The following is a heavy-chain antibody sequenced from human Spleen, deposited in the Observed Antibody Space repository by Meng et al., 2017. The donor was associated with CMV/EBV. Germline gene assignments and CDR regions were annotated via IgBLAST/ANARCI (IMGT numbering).Heavy chain of an antibody. Sequence: GGSLRLSCAASGFTFNTYMMTWVSQPPGKGLEWLAVVSSDITNQYYADSVKGRFAVSRDDFRKSLYLQMNSLTPEDTAVYYCATSRLQLDAVDLWGQGTLVTVSS. CDR3: ATSRLQLDAVDL. J-gene: IGHJ3*01. CDR1: GFTFNTYM. D-gene: IGHD2-2*01. CDR2: VSSDITNQ. V-gene: IGHV3-30*09.